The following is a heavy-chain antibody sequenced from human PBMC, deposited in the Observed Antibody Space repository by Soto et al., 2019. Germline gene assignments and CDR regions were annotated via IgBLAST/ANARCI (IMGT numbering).Heavy chain of an antibody. CDR2: ITSTADRT. J-gene: IGHJ4*02. V-gene: IGHV3-23*01. D-gene: IGHD5-12*01. Sequence: GGSLRLSCAASGFTFNIYAMNWVRQAPGQGLEWVSSITSTADRTYYADSVKGRFTISRDNSKNTLYLQMNNLRAEDTAVYFCAKGLVDRSILPTEFWGRGTLVTVSS. CDR1: GFTFNIYA. CDR3: AKGLVDRSILPTEF.